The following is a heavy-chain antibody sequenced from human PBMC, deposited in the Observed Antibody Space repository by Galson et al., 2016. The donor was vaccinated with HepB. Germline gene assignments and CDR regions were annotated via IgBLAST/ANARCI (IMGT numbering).Heavy chain of an antibody. CDR1: GFTFKNYR. CDR2: IKDDGSDK. J-gene: IGHJ4*02. V-gene: IGHV3-7*04. D-gene: IGHD1-1*01. Sequence: SLRLSCAASGFTFKNYRMTWVRQAPGRGLEWVANIKDDGSDKHYVDSARGRFTISRDNAKNPLYLQLNSLRADYTAGYYCARDGDHWNDCDCWCRGTLVTVSS. CDR3: ARDGDHWNDCDC.